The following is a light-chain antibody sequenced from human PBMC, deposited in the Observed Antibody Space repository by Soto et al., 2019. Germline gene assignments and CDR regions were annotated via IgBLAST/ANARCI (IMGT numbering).Light chain of an antibody. Sequence: DIVMTQSPDSLAVSLGERATINCKSSQSVLYSSNNKNYLAWYQQKPGQPPKLLIYWASTRESGVPDRFSGSGSGTDFTLTIISLQAEDVAVYYCQQYYSTPPTLGQGTKLEIK. CDR2: WAS. V-gene: IGKV4-1*01. CDR3: QQYYSTPPT. CDR1: QSVLYSSNNKNY. J-gene: IGKJ2*01.